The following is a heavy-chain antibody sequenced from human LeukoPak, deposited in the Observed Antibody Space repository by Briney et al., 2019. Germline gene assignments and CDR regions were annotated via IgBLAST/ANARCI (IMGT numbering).Heavy chain of an antibody. CDR2: IYYSGST. V-gene: IGHV4-59*01. CDR3: ARTTEGGYTYGYFYYYYMDL. Sequence: SETLSLTCTVSGGSFSSYYWSWIRQPPGKGLEWIGYIYYSGSTNYNPSLKSRVTISVDTSKNQFSLKLSSMTAADTAVYYCARTTEGGYTYGYFYYYYMDLWAKGTTVTISS. J-gene: IGHJ6*03. D-gene: IGHD5-18*01. CDR1: GGSFSSYY.